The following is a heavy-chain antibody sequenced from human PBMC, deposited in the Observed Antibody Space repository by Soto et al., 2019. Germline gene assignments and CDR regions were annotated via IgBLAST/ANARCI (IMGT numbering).Heavy chain of an antibody. V-gene: IGHV1-18*01. Sequence: QVHLVQSGAEVKKPGASVKVSCKGSGYGFTTYGITWVRQAPGQGLEWMAWISAHNGNTNYAQTIQGRVTVTKDTSTSTAYMELSSLRSDDTAVYYCARGRYGDYWGQGALVTVSS. J-gene: IGHJ4*02. D-gene: IGHD1-1*01. CDR2: ISAHNGNT. CDR1: GYGFTTYG. CDR3: ARGRYGDY.